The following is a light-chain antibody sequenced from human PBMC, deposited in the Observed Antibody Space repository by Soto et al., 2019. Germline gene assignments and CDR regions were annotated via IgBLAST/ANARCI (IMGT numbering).Light chain of an antibody. CDR3: SSYTSSSTLV. CDR2: DVS. CDR1: ISDVGGYNY. J-gene: IGLJ2*01. Sequence: QSALTQPASVSGSPGQSITISCTGTISDVGGYNYVSWYQQHPGKAPKLMIYDVSNRPSGVPNRFSGSKSGNTASLTISGLQAEDEADYYCSSYTSSSTLVFGGGTKLTVL. V-gene: IGLV2-14*01.